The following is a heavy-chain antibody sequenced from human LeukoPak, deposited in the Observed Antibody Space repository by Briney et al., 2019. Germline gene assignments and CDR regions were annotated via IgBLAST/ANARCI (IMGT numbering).Heavy chain of an antibody. J-gene: IGHJ3*02. CDR1: GGSLSTYY. V-gene: IGHV4-59*08. CDR3: ARQTTRFCSGGTCYSNFAFDM. CDR2: VYNSGST. Sequence: SETLSPTCTVSGGSLSTYYWSWIRQPPGKTLEWIGYVYNSGSTNYNPSLKSRVTISVDTSKKQLSLKLTSVTAADTAVYYCARQTTRFCSGGTCYSNFAFDMWGQGAMVIVSS. D-gene: IGHD2-15*01.